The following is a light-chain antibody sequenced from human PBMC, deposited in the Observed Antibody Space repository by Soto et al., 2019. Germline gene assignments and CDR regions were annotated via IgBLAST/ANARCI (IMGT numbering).Light chain of an antibody. CDR1: QGINNW. CDR3: QQASSFPWT. Sequence: DIQMTQSPSSVSASVGDRVTVTCRASQGINNWLAWYQQRPGKAPTLLIYTASTLQPGVPSRFSGSGSGTDFTLTISNLQPEDFATYYCQQASSFPWTFGQETRVEIK. V-gene: IGKV1-12*02. CDR2: TAS. J-gene: IGKJ1*01.